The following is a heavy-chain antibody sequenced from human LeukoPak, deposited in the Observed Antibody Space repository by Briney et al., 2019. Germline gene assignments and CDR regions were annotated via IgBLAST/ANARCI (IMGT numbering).Heavy chain of an antibody. V-gene: IGHV4-61*02. CDR1: GGSISSGSYY. D-gene: IGHD3-9*01. CDR2: IYTSGST. CDR3: ARHGHVPPNLYFDWPRGAFDI. J-gene: IGHJ3*02. Sequence: PSETLSLTCTVSGGSISSGSYYWSWIRQPAGKGLEWIGRIYTSGSTNYNPSLKSRVTISVDTSKNQFSLKLSSVTAADTAVYYCARHGHVPPNLYFDWPRGAFDIWGQGTMVTVSS.